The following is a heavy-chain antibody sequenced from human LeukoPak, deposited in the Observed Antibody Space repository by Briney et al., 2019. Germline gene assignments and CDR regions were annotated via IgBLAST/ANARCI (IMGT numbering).Heavy chain of an antibody. D-gene: IGHD2-21*02. CDR3: ATVPYCGDDCYPEYFQH. J-gene: IGHJ1*01. V-gene: IGHV3-7*01. CDR2: IKQDGSEI. Sequence: QPGGSLRLSCVASGFTFSSYWMSWIRQAPGKGLEWVANIKQDGSEIYYVDSVKGRFTISRDNAKHSLYLQMNSLRAEDTAVYYCATVPYCGDDCYPEYFQHWGQGTLVTVSP. CDR1: GFTFSSYW.